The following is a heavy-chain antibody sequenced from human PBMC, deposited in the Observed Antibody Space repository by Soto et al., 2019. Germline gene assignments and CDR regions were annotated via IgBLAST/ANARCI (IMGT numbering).Heavy chain of an antibody. CDR1: GFTFSSYG. CDR2: ISYDGSNK. D-gene: IGHD1-1*01. CDR3: AKDRAEERIYYYYYGMDV. J-gene: IGHJ6*02. V-gene: IGHV3-30*18. Sequence: QVQLVESGGGVVQPGRSLRLSCAASGFTFSSYGMHWVRQAPGKGLEWVAVISYDGSNKYYADSVKGRFTISRDNSKNTLYLQMNCLRAEDTAVYYCAKDRAEERIYYYYYGMDVWGQGTTVTVSS.